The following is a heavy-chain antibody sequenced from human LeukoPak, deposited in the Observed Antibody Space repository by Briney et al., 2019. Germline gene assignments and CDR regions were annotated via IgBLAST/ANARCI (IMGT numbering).Heavy chain of an antibody. CDR3: SGRDSSRSPRAY. V-gene: IGHV3-7*01. Sequence: GGSLRLSCAASGLTFTDFWMTWVRLAPGRELEWLANIKPDGNEKYYVDSVKGRFAISRDNAKNEVYLEMNSLRAEDTGVYYCSGRDSSRSPRAYWGQGTLVSVSS. J-gene: IGHJ4*02. CDR2: IKPDGNEK. CDR1: GLTFTDFW. D-gene: IGHD2-2*01.